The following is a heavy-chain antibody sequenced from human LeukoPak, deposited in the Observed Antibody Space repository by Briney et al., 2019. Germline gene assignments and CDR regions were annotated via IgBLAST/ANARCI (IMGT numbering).Heavy chain of an antibody. D-gene: IGHD4-17*01. Sequence: PGGSLRLSCVASGYAFNTFALHWVRQAPGEGLEWVAVVSYDGNSNFYADSVKGRFTVSRDNSKNTAYLQMDSLKKEDKALYYCARQGARGERPVTRALGYWAQETLVTVPS. V-gene: IGHV3-30-3*01. J-gene: IGHJ4*02. CDR2: VSYDGNSN. CDR1: GYAFNTFA. CDR3: ARQGARGERPVTRALGY.